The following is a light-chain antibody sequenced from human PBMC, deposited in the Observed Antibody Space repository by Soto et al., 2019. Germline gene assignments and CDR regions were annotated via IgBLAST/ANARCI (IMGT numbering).Light chain of an antibody. V-gene: IGKV3-20*01. CDR1: QSVTRSS. CDR2: GAS. CDR3: HQYGSSPWT. Sequence: EIVLTQSPGTLSLSPGERATLSCRASQSVTRSSLAWYQQKPGQAPRLLIYGASSRATGIPDRFSGSGSGKHFTLDVSRLEPEDFAMYYCHQYGSSPWTFGQGTKVEIK. J-gene: IGKJ1*01.